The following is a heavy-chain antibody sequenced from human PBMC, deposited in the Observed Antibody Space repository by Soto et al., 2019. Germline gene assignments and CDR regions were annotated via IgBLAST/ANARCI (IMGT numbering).Heavy chain of an antibody. J-gene: IGHJ6*02. D-gene: IGHD6-6*01. Sequence: EVQLVESGGGLIQPGGSLRLSCAASGFTFNTYEMNWVRQAPGKGLEWVSYISSSGSTTYYADSVKGRFTVSRDNAKNSLFLQMNSLRAEDTAVYYCARVYSSSSGKGMDVWGQGTTVTVPS. CDR3: ARVYSSSSGKGMDV. CDR1: GFTFNTYE. CDR2: ISSSGSTT. V-gene: IGHV3-48*03.